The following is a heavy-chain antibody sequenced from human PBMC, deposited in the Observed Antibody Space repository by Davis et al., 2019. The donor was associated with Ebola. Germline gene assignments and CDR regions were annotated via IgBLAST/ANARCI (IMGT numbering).Heavy chain of an antibody. D-gene: IGHD3-22*01. Sequence: SETLSLTCTVSGGSISSHYWSWIRQSPGKGLEWIGYMYYSGSTNYNPSLKSRVTISVDTSKNQFSLKLSSVTAADTAVYYCASGPYYYDSSGYHKGAFDIWGQGTMVTVSS. V-gene: IGHV4-59*08. CDR2: MYYSGST. CDR3: ASGPYYYDSSGYHKGAFDI. J-gene: IGHJ3*02. CDR1: GGSISSHY.